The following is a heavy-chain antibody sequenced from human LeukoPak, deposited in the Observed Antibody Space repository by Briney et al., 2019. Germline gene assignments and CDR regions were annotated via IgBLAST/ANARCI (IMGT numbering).Heavy chain of an antibody. J-gene: IGHJ6*02. D-gene: IGHD1-14*01. CDR1: GGSFSGYY. Sequence: SETLSLTCAVYGGSFSGYYWSWIRQPPGKGLEWIGEINHSGGTNYNPSLKSRVTISVDTSKNQFSLKLSSVTAADTAVYYCARGTRYYGMDVWGQGTTVTVSS. V-gene: IGHV4-34*01. CDR2: INHSGGT. CDR3: ARGTRYYGMDV.